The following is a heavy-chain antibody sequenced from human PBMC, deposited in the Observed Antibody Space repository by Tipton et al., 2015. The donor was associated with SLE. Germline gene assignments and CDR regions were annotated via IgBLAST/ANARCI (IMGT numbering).Heavy chain of an antibody. CDR1: GDSISSSSYY. Sequence: TLSLTCTVSGDSISSSSYYWGWIRQPPGKGLEWIGSIYYSGSTYYNPSLKSRVTISVDTSKNQFSLKLSSVTAADTAVYYCARGGGSPSYWGQGTLVTVSS. CDR2: IYYSGST. D-gene: IGHD2-15*01. J-gene: IGHJ4*02. CDR3: ARGGGSPSY. V-gene: IGHV4-39*07.